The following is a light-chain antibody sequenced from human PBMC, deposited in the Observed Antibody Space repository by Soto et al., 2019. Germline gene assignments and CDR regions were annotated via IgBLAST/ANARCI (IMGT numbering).Light chain of an antibody. CDR3: QQYRGSPLYY. CDR2: GAS. Sequence: ESVLTQSPGTLSLSPGERATLSCRASQSVSSTYLAWYQQKPGQAPRLLIYGASTSPTGIPGRCSGSRSATDFPLTISRLEPEDFPAYYCQQYRGSPLYYFGPGTRLEIK. CDR1: QSVSSTY. J-gene: IGKJ2*01. V-gene: IGKV3-20*01.